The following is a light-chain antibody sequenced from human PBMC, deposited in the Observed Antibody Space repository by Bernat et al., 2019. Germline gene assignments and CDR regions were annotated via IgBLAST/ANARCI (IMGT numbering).Light chain of an antibody. V-gene: IGKV2-24*01. Sequence: DIVLTQTPLLSPVTLGQPASISCRSSQRLVQSNGNSYLSLLQHRPGQPSRLLIYEVSNRFSGVPDRFSGSGEGTEFTLKMSRVEAKDVGIYYCMQVTQFPYTSGQGTKREIK. CDR3: MQVTQFPYT. CDR1: QRLVQSNGNSY. J-gene: IGKJ2*01. CDR2: EVS.